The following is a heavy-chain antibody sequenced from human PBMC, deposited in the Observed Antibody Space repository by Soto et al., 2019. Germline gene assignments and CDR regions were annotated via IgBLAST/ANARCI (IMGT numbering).Heavy chain of an antibody. D-gene: IGHD3-22*01. CDR3: AKVTPQNYYDSSGPLDY. J-gene: IGHJ4*02. V-gene: IGHV3-30*18. CDR2: ISYDGSNK. CDR1: GFTFSSYG. Sequence: GGSLRLSCAASGFTFSSYGMHWVRQAPGKGLEWVAVISYDGSNKYYADSVKGRFTISRDNSKNTLYLQMNSLRAEDTAVYYCAKVTPQNYYDSSGPLDYWGQGTLVTVSS.